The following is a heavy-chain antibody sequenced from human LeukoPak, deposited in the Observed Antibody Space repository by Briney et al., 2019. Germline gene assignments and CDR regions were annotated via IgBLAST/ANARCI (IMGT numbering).Heavy chain of an antibody. CDR1: GFTFSSYA. J-gene: IGHJ4*02. Sequence: PGGSLRLSCAASGFTFSSYAMSWVRQAPGKGLEWVSAISGSGGSTYYAGSVKGRFTISRDNSKNTLYLQMNSLRAEDTAVYYCANSNYYDSSGYYNEDYWGQGTLVTVSS. CDR2: ISGSGGST. V-gene: IGHV3-23*01. D-gene: IGHD3-22*01. CDR3: ANSNYYDSSGYYNEDY.